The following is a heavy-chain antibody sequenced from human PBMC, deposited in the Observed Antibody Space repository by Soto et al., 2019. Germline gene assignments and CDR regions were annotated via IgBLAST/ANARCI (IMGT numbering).Heavy chain of an antibody. CDR1: GFSVYHYG. V-gene: IGHV3-33*01. Sequence: PGGSTRLSCAASGFSVYHYGMTRVRQEPGKGLEWVAVIWYDGSNKYNADSVKGRFTISRDNSKNTLYLQMNSLRAEDTAVYYCARDLKVFGVVAPGGLDVWGQGTTVPVSS. CDR2: IWYDGSNK. CDR3: ARDLKVFGVVAPGGLDV. J-gene: IGHJ6*02. D-gene: IGHD3-3*01.